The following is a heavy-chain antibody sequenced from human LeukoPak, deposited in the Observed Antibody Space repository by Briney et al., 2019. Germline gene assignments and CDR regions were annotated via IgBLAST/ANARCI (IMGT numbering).Heavy chain of an antibody. D-gene: IGHD4-23*01. J-gene: IGHJ4*02. V-gene: IGHV4-59*01. Sequence: SETLSLTCTASGGSISSYYWSWIRQPPGKGLEWIGYIYYSGSTNYNPSLKSRVTISVDTSKNQFSLKLSSVTAADTAVYYCARDYGGNSFGLYYWGQGTLVTVSS. CDR1: GGSISSYY. CDR3: ARDYGGNSFGLYY. CDR2: IYYSGST.